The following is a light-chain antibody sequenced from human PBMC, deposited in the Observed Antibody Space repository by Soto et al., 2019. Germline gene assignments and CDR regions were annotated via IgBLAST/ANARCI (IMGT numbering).Light chain of an antibody. Sequence: EIVLTQSPGTLSLSPGERATLSCRTSQSVSSIYLAWYQQKPGQAPRLLIYETSSRATGIPDRFSGSGSGTDFTLTINRLEPEDFAGYHCQLYVSPPQYIFGQGTKLEIQ. J-gene: IGKJ2*01. CDR1: QSVSSIY. CDR2: ETS. V-gene: IGKV3-20*01. CDR3: QLYVSPPQYI.